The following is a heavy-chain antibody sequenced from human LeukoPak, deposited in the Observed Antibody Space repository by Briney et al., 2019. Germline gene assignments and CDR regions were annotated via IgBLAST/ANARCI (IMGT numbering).Heavy chain of an antibody. D-gene: IGHD3-22*01. CDR3: AKDLSPSYDSSGYYLPHDAFDI. CDR2: ISGSGGST. CDR1: GFTFSSYA. Sequence: GGSLRLSCAASGFTFSSYAMSWVRQAPGKGLEWVSAISGSGGSTYYADSVKGRFTISRDNSKNTLYLQMNSLRAEDTAVYYCAKDLSPSYDSSGYYLPHDAFDIWGQGTMVTVSS. V-gene: IGHV3-23*01. J-gene: IGHJ3*02.